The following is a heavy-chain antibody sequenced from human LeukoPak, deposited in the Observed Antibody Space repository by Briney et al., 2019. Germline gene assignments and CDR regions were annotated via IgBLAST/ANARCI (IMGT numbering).Heavy chain of an antibody. D-gene: IGHD4-23*01. CDR2: IGTGTDT. J-gene: IGHJ3*02. V-gene: IGHV3-13*01. Sequence: HPGGSLRLSCAASGFTFSDYDMHWVRQVTGKGLEWVPHIGTGTDTHYSDSVKGRFAISRENARNSLYLQMSSLTAGDTAVYYCARDRRADYGRNDDAFDIWGQGTMVTVSS. CDR3: ARDRRADYGRNDDAFDI. CDR1: GFTFSDYD.